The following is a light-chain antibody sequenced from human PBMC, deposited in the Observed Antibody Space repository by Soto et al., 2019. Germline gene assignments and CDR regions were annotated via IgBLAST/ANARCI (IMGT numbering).Light chain of an antibody. Sequence: QSVLTQPASVSGSPGQSITISCTGTSSDIGGYNYVSWYQQHPGKAPKLMIHDVSNRPSGVSNRFSGSKSGNTASLTISGLQAEDAADYYCSSYTSSSTLYVFGTGTKVTVL. V-gene: IGLV2-14*01. CDR1: SSDIGGYNY. J-gene: IGLJ1*01. CDR3: SSYTSSSTLYV. CDR2: DVS.